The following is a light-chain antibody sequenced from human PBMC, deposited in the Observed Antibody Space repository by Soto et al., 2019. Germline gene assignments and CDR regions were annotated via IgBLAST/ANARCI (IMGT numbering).Light chain of an antibody. Sequence: QSALTQPASVSGSPGQSITISCTGTSSDVGGYNYVSWYQQHPGKAPKLMIYDVSNRPSGVSNRFSGSKSGNTASLTISGLQAGDEADYYCSSYTRSSTHVVFGGGTKLTVL. CDR3: SSYTRSSTHVV. CDR2: DVS. J-gene: IGLJ2*01. CDR1: SSDVGGYNY. V-gene: IGLV2-14*01.